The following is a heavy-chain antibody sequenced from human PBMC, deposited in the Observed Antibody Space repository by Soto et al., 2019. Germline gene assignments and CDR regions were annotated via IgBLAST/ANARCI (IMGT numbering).Heavy chain of an antibody. CDR1: GGTFSSYA. J-gene: IGHJ6*02. V-gene: IGHV1-69*01. CDR3: ASPRYSGYDSYYYYGMDV. D-gene: IGHD5-12*01. Sequence: GXSVKVSCEASGGTFSSYAISWVRQAPVQGLEWMGGIIPIFGTANYAQKFQGRVTITADESTSTAYMELSSLRSEDTAVYYCASPRYSGYDSYYYYGMDVWGQGTTVTSP. CDR2: IIPIFGTA.